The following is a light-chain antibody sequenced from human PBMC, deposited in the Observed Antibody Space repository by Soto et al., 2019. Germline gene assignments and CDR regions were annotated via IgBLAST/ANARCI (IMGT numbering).Light chain of an antibody. Sequence: QSVLTQPRSVSGSPGQSVTISCTGTSSDVGRYNYVSWYQQHPGKAPKLMIYDVTKRPSGVPDRFSGSKSGNTASLTISGLQAEDEAHYYCYSYAGSYTSLFGTGTKVTVL. CDR2: DVT. J-gene: IGLJ1*01. CDR3: YSYAGSYTSL. CDR1: SSDVGRYNY. V-gene: IGLV2-11*01.